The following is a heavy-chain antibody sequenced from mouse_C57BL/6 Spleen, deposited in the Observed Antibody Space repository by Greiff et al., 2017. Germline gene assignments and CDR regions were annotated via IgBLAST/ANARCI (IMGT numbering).Heavy chain of an antibody. J-gene: IGHJ2*01. Sequence: VQLQQPGAELVRPGSSVKLSCKASGYTFTSYWMHWVKQRPIQGLEWIGNIDPSDSETHYNQKFKDKATLTVDKSSSTAYMQRSSLTSEDSAVYYCARRADYVYYFDYWGQGTTLTVSS. D-gene: IGHD2-4*01. CDR1: GYTFTSYW. CDR2: IDPSDSET. V-gene: IGHV1-52*01. CDR3: ARRADYVYYFDY.